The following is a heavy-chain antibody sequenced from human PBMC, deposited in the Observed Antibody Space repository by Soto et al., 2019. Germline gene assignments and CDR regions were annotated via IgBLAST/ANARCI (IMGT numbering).Heavy chain of an antibody. CDR3: ARHVSIVVVITLLWYYYYGMDV. CDR1: GYSFTSYW. D-gene: IGHD3-22*01. V-gene: IGHV5-51*01. Sequence: GESLKISCKGSGYSFTSYWIGWVRQMPGKGLEWMGIIYPGDSDTRYSPSFQGQVTISADKSISTAYLQWSSLKASDTAMYYCARHVSIVVVITLLWYYYYGMDVWGQGTTVTVSS. J-gene: IGHJ6*02. CDR2: IYPGDSDT.